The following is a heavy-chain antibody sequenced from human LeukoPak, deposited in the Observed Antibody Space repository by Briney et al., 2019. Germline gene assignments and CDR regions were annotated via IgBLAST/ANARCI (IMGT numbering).Heavy chain of an antibody. V-gene: IGHV3-21*01. CDR1: GFTFSSYS. J-gene: IGHJ4*02. CDR3: ARWRRYCSGGSCYLFDY. D-gene: IGHD2-15*01. CDR2: ISSSSSYI. Sequence: GSLRLPCSASGFTFSSYSMNWVRQAPGKGLEWVSSISSSSSYIYYADSVKGRFTISRDNAKNSLYLQMNSLRAEDTAVYYCARWRRYCSGGSCYLFDYWGQGTLVTVSS.